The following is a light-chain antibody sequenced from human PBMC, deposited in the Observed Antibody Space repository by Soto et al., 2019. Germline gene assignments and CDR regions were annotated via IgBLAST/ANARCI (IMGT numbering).Light chain of an antibody. CDR3: QQYNNWPLYT. CDR2: DAS. V-gene: IGKV3-15*01. Sequence: EIVMTQSPATLSVSSGERATLSCRASQSVGGNLAWYQQRPGRAPRLLIYDASTRATDIPARFSGSGSGTEFTLTISSLQSEDFALYYCQQYNNWPLYTFGQGTKLEIK. J-gene: IGKJ2*01. CDR1: QSVGGN.